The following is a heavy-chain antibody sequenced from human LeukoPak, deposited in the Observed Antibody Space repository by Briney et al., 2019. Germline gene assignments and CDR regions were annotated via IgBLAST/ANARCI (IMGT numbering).Heavy chain of an antibody. J-gene: IGHJ4*02. D-gene: IGHD7-27*01. CDR3: AKDRGVTGNAYYSDS. CDR1: GFTFSTYA. CDR2: ITGSGTGDST. V-gene: IGHV3-23*01. Sequence: GGSLRLSCAASGFTFSTYAMSWVRQAPGKGLEWVSAITGSGTGDSTYYADSVKGRFTISRDNSKNTQYLQMNSLGAEDTAVYYCAKDRGVTGNAYYSDSWGQGTLVTVSS.